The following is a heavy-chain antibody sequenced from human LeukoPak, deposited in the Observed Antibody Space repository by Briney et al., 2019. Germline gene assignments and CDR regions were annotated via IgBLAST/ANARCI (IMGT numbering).Heavy chain of an antibody. D-gene: IGHD3-10*01. CDR3: AKVIRGGYGMDV. Sequence: GGSLRLSCAASGFTFSSFGMNWVRQAPGKGLEWVSYISYSGSLTDHADSVEGRFTISRDNAKNSLYLQLNSLRDEDTAVYFCAKVIRGGYGMDVWGQGTTVTVSS. CDR1: GFTFSSFG. V-gene: IGHV3-48*02. CDR2: ISYSGSLT. J-gene: IGHJ6*02.